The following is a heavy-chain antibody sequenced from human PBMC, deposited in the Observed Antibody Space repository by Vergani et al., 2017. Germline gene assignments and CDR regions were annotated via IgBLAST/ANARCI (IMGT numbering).Heavy chain of an antibody. Sequence: QVQLVQSGAEVKKPGASVKVSCKASGYTFTSYDINWVRQATGQGLEWMGWMSPNSGKTGYAQKFQGRVTFTRNTSISTAYMEVSSLRSEDTAVYYCARGRAQSWRLSYYYYMGVWGKGTTVTVSS. CDR2: MSPNSGKT. J-gene: IGHJ6*03. CDR1: GYTFTSYD. V-gene: IGHV1-8*01. D-gene: IGHD3-3*01. CDR3: ARGRAQSWRLSYYYYMGV.